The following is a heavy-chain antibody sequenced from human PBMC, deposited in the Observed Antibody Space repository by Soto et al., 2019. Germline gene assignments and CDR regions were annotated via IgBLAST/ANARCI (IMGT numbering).Heavy chain of an antibody. Sequence: PGGSLRLSCAASGFTFSSYGMHWVRQAPGKGLEWVAVISYDGSNKYYADSVKGRFTISRDNSKNTLYLQMNSLRAEDTAVYYCAKDSANDPEYYYYGMDVWGQGTTVTVSS. J-gene: IGHJ6*02. V-gene: IGHV3-30*18. CDR2: ISYDGSNK. CDR3: AKDSANDPEYYYYGMDV. CDR1: GFTFSSYG. D-gene: IGHD1-1*01.